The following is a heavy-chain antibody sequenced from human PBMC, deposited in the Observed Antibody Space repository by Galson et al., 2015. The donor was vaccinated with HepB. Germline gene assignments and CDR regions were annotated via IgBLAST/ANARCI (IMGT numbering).Heavy chain of an antibody. V-gene: IGHV1-2*02. D-gene: IGHD5-24*01. CDR2: INPNSGGT. Sequence: SVKVSCKASGYTFTGYYMHWVRQAPGQGLEWMGWINPNSGGTKYAQKFQGRVTMTRDTSISTAYMELSRLRSDDTAVYYCARFREEMATNSLVHYYYYGMDVWGQGTTVTVSS. CDR1: GYTFTGYY. CDR3: ARFREEMATNSLVHYYYYGMDV. J-gene: IGHJ6*02.